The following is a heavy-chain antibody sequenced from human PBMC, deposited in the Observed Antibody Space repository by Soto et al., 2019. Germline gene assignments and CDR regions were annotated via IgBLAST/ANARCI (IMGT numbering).Heavy chain of an antibody. D-gene: IGHD2-15*01. Sequence: GGSLRLSCAASEFTFSSYDMSWVRQAPGKGLEWVSAISGSGRSTDYADSVKGRFTISRDNSENSLYMQMNSLRAEDTAVYYCAKSRSSRSTYFDAFDIWGQGTTVTVSS. CDR3: AKSRSSRSTYFDAFDI. CDR1: EFTFSSYD. CDR2: ISGSGRST. V-gene: IGHV3-23*01. J-gene: IGHJ3*02.